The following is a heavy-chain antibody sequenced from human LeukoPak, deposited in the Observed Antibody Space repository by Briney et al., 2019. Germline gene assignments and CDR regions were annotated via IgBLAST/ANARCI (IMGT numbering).Heavy chain of an antibody. V-gene: IGHV3-74*01. J-gene: IGHJ4*02. CDR1: GFTFSSYW. CDR3: ARGTTAEAGIDY. D-gene: IGHD6-13*01. Sequence: PGGSLRLSCAASGFTFSSYWMHWVRQAPGTGLVWVSHIDSDGSSTTYGDPAKGRFTISRDNAKNTLYLQMNSLRVEDTAVYYCARGTTAEAGIDYWGQGTLVTVSS. CDR2: IDSDGSST.